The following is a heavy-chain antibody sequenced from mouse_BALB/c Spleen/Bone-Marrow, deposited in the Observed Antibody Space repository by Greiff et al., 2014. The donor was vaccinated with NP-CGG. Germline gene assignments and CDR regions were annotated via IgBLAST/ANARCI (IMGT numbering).Heavy chain of an antibody. D-gene: IGHD3-2*01. J-gene: IGHJ3*01. CDR1: GYTFTSYD. Sequence: VQRVESGPELVKPGALVKISCKASGYTFTSYDINWVKQRPGQGLEWIGWIYPGDGSTKYNEKFKGKATLTGDKSSSTAYMQRSSLTSENSAVYFCARSGDSSGYGFAYWGQGTLVTVSA. CDR3: ARSGDSSGYGFAY. V-gene: IGHV1S56*01. CDR2: IYPGDGST.